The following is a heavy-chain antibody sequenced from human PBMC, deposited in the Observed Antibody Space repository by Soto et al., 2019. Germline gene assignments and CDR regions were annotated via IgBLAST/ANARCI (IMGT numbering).Heavy chain of an antibody. CDR2: IYYSGST. CDR3: ARSGYRYYFDY. D-gene: IGHD3-16*02. V-gene: IGHV4-59*01. Sequence: QVQLQESGPGLVKPSETLSLTCTVSGGSISSYYWSWIRQPPGKGLEWIGYIYYSGSTNYNPSLKSRVTISVDTSKNQFSLKLSSVTAADTGVYYCARSGYRYYFDYWGQGTLVTVSS. J-gene: IGHJ4*02. CDR1: GGSISSYY.